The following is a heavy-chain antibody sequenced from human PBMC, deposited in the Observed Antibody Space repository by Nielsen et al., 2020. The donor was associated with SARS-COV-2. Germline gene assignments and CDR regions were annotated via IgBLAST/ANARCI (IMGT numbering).Heavy chain of an antibody. V-gene: IGHV4-4*02. CDR3: ARHGGNSYYYGLDV. J-gene: IGHJ6*02. CDR1: GGSITTNAW. D-gene: IGHD4-23*01. Sequence: SETLSLTCAVSGGSITTNAWWSWVRQSPGKGLEWVGEIYHSGSTNFNPSLKSRVTMSVDKSKNVFFLRLTSVTAADTAVYYCARHGGNSYYYGLDVWGQGTTVTVSS. CDR2: IYHSGST.